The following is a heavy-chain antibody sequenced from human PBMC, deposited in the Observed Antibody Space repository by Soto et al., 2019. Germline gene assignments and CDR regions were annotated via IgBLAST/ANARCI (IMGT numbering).Heavy chain of an antibody. D-gene: IGHD6-19*01. CDR2: ISAYNGNT. CDR1: GYTFTSYG. Sequence: ASVKVSCKASGYTFTSYGISWVRQAPGQGLEWMGWISAYNGNTNYAQKLQGRVTMTTDTSTSTAYMELRSLRSDDTAVYYCARGYCSGRYYYYYMYVWGKGTTVTVSS. V-gene: IGHV1-18*01. J-gene: IGHJ6*03. CDR3: ARGYCSGRYYYYYMYV.